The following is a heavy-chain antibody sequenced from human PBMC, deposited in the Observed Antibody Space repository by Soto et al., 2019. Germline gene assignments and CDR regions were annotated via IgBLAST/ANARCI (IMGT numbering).Heavy chain of an antibody. CDR2: IFSSEHF. Sequence: QVQLRESGPGLVQPSETLSLTCVGASFGTYYWSWIRQPPGKGLEWLGYIFSSEHFKYNPSLKSRLTISVDPSKTQVSLRLASVTAADTAVYYCAGEGGGYRFDQWGQGTLVTVSS. D-gene: IGHD3-16*02. CDR1: ASFGTYY. V-gene: IGHV4-59*01. J-gene: IGHJ4*02. CDR3: AGEGGGYRFDQ.